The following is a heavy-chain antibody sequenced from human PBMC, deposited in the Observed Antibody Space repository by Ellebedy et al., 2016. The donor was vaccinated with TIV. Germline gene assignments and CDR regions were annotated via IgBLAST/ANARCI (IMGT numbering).Heavy chain of an antibody. CDR2: ISDRNSKR. J-gene: IGHJ6*03. Sequence: GGSLRLXXAASGFVFKSYSMNWVRQAPGKGLEWVVSISDRNSKRFYSDSVKGRFIISRDDATSSLFLEMNTLRVEDTAVYYCARPMFYYHYYMDVWGKGTTVIV. CDR3: ARPMFYYHYYMDV. CDR1: GFVFKSYS. V-gene: IGHV3-21*01. D-gene: IGHD3-10*02.